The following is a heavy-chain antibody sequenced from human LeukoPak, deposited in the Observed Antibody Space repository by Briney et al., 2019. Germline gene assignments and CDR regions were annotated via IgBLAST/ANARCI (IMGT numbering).Heavy chain of an antibody. CDR2: ISSNSIYT. CDR3: ARVRAYCSSTSGRGMGGNWFDP. Sequence: NTGGSLRLSCAASGFTFSDYYMSWIRQAPGKGLEWVSYISSNSIYTNYADSVKGRFTISRDNAKNSLYLQMNSLRAEDTAVYYCARVRAYCSSTSGRGMGGNWFDPWGQGTLVTVSS. CDR1: GFTFSDYY. V-gene: IGHV3-11*05. J-gene: IGHJ5*02. D-gene: IGHD2-2*01.